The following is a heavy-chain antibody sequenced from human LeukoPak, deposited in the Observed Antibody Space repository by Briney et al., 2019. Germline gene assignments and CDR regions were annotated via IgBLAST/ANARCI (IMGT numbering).Heavy chain of an antibody. V-gene: IGHV3-7*01. J-gene: IGHJ3*02. CDR1: VFTFSDYW. CDR2: IKHDGSEK. Sequence: GGSLRLSCAASVFTFSDYWMTWVRQAPGKGLEWVANIKHDGSEKFYVDSVKGRFTISRDNANNSLYLQMDSLRAEDTAVYYCARDVKLNYNILTGYYDALDIWGQGTMVTVSS. CDR3: ARDVKLNYNILTGYYDALDI. D-gene: IGHD3-9*01.